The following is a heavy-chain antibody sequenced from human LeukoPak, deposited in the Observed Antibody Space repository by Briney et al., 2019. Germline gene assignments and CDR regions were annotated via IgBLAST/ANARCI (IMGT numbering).Heavy chain of an antibody. CDR1: GYSFTSYW. J-gene: IGHJ6*02. D-gene: IGHD4-17*01. V-gene: IGHV5-51*01. CDR3: ARRTYGDYRGGHYYYGMDV. CDR2: IYPGDSDT. Sequence: GESLKISCKGSGYSFTSYWIGWVRQVPGKGLEWMGIIYPGDSDTRYSQSFQGQVTISADKSISTAYLQWSSLKASDTAMYYCARRTYGDYRGGHYYYGMDVWGQGTTVTVSS.